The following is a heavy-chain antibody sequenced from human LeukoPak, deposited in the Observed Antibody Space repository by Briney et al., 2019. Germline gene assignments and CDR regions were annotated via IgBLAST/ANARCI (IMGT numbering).Heavy chain of an antibody. CDR1: GGTFSSYA. CDR2: IIPIFGTA. J-gene: IGHJ4*02. Sequence: ASVKVSCKASGGTFSSYAISWVRQAPGQGLEWMGGIIPIFGTANYAQKFQGRVTITADESTSTAYMELSSLRSEDTAVYYCARVALIAVAFDYWGQGTLVTVSS. CDR3: ARVALIAVAFDY. V-gene: IGHV1-69*13. D-gene: IGHD6-13*01.